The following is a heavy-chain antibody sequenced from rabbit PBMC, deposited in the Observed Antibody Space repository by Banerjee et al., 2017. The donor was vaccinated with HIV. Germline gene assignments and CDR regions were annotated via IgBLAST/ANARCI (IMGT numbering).Heavy chain of an antibody. V-gene: IGHV1S45*01. D-gene: IGHD6-1*01. Sequence: QEQLEESGGDLVKPEGSLTLTCTASGFSFSSSYWICWVRQAPGKGLEWIACIYAGSSGTTRYASWAKGRFTISKTSSTTVTLQMTSLTAADTATYFCARGDTTYGSGCDLWGPGTLVTVS. CDR1: GFSFSSSYW. CDR3: ARGDTTYGSGCDL. CDR2: IYAGSSGTT. J-gene: IGHJ4*01.